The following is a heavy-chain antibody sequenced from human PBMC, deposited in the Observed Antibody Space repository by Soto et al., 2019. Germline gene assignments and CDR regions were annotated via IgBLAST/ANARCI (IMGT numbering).Heavy chain of an antibody. Sequence: QITLKESGPTLVKPTQTLTLTCTFSGFSLSISGVGVGWIRQPPGKALEWLALIYWDDDKRYSPSLKSRLTITKDTSKNQVVLTMTNMDPVDTGTYYWAHMVRGVRFDYWGQGTLVTVSS. J-gene: IGHJ4*02. D-gene: IGHD3-10*01. V-gene: IGHV2-5*02. CDR3: AHMVRGVRFDY. CDR2: IYWDDDK. CDR1: GFSLSISGVG.